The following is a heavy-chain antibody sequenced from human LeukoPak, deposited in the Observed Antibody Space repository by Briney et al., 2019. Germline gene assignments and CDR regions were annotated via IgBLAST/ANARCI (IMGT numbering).Heavy chain of an antibody. CDR3: ASSSKDSGGYLFDY. CDR2: FYYRGTT. D-gene: IGHD3-22*01. V-gene: IGHV4-39*02. CDR1: RGSIGSSSYY. Sequence: SETLSLTCNVSRGSIGSSSYYWGWVRQPPGKGLEWIGSFYYRGTTYYNPSLKSRVTISVDTSKNHFSLNMTSVTAADTAVYFCASSSKDSGGYLFDYWGQGILVTASS. J-gene: IGHJ4*02.